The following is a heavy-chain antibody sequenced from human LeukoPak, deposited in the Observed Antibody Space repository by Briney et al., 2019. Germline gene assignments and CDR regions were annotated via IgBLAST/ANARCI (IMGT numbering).Heavy chain of an antibody. CDR3: ARDRRRSGYPSFDY. V-gene: IGHV4-30-2*01. Sequence: SETLSLTCTVSGGSISSGGYYWSWIRQPPGKGLEWIGYIYHSGSTYYNPSLKSRVTISVDRSKNQFSLKLSSVTAADTAVYYCARDRRRSGYPSFDYWGQGTLVTVSS. J-gene: IGHJ4*02. D-gene: IGHD3-3*01. CDR2: IYHSGST. CDR1: GGSISSGGYY.